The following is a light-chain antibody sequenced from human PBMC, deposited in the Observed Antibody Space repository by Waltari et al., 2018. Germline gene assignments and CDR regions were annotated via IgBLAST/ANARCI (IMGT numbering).Light chain of an antibody. CDR1: QGIGND. J-gene: IGKJ1*01. CDR2: AAT. Sequence: DIQLTQSPSSLSASVGDRVTITCRASQGIGNDLGWYQQKPGTAPKRLIYAATSLQSWVPSRVSGRGAGTEFTLTIHGMQPEDFATYYCLHYLNYPPTFGQGTKVEIK. V-gene: IGKV1-17*01. CDR3: LHYLNYPPT.